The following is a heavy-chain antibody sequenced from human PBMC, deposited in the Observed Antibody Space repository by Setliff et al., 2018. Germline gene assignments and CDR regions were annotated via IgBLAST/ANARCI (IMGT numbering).Heavy chain of an antibody. CDR2: VYHSGST. D-gene: IGHD3-10*01. V-gene: IGHV4-38-2*02. CDR3: ARDAWFGIV. CDR1: GYSISSAYY. J-gene: IGHJ4*02. Sequence: SETLSLTCTVSGYSISSAYYWGWIRQPPGKELEYIGSVYHSGSTYYNPSLKSRVTISVDTSKNQFPLKLSSVTAADTAVYYCARDAWFGIVWGQGTLVTVSS.